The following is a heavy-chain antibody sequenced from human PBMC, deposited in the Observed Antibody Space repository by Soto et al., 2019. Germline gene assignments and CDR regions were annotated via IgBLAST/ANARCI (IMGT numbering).Heavy chain of an antibody. J-gene: IGHJ4*02. V-gene: IGHV3-48*02. CDR3: ARDHLTSIVGATNGFDY. CDR1: GFTFSSYS. Sequence: EVQLVESGGGLVQPGGSLRLSCAASGFTFSSYSMNWVRQAPGKGLEWVSYISSSSSTIYYADSVKGRFTISRDNAKNSLYLQMNSLRDEDTAVYYCARDHLTSIVGATNGFDYWGQGTLVTVSS. D-gene: IGHD1-26*01. CDR2: ISSSSSTI.